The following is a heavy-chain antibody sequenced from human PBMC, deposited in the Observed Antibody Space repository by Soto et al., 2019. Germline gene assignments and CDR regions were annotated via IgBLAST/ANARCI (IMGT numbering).Heavy chain of an antibody. J-gene: IGHJ4*02. V-gene: IGHV4-30-4*01. Sequence: QVQLQESGPGLVKPSQTLSLTCTVSGGSISSGNYYWRWIRQPPGKGLEWIGFISYSGTTYYSTSLKSRVTMSVDTSKRQFSLDLRVATLADTAVYYCATMSPPATGLNFFDYWGQGSLVTVSS. CDR1: GGSISSGNYY. CDR3: ATMSPPATGLNFFDY. CDR2: ISYSGTT.